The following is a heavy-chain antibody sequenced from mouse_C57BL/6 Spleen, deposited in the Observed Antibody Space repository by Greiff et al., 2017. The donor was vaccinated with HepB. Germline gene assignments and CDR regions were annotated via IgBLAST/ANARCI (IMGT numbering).Heavy chain of an antibody. CDR2: INPSSGYT. J-gene: IGHJ2*01. CDR3: ARGNYYGSRDY. V-gene: IGHV1-4*01. D-gene: IGHD1-1*01. Sequence: QVQLQQSGAELARPGASVKMSCKASGYTFTSYTMHWVKQRPGQGLEWIGYINPSSGYTKYNQKFKDKATLTADKSSSTAYMQLSSLTSEDSAVCYCARGNYYGSRDYWGQGTTLTVSS. CDR1: GYTFTSYT.